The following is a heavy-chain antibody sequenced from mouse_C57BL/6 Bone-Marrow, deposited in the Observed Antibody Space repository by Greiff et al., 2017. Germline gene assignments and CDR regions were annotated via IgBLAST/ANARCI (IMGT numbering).Heavy chain of an antibody. V-gene: IGHV1-82*01. Sequence: VQLQQSDAELVKPGASVKISCKASGYAFSSSWMNWVKQRPGKGLEWIGRIYPGDGDTNYNGKFKGKATLTADKSSSTAYMQLSSLTSEDSAVYFCASSCPRFFFAYWGQGTLVTVSA. CDR3: ASSCPRFFFAY. CDR2: IYPGDGDT. J-gene: IGHJ3*01. CDR1: GYAFSSSW.